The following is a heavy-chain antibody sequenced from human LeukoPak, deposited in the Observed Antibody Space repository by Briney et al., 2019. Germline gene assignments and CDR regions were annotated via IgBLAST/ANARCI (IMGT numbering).Heavy chain of an antibody. V-gene: IGHV3-7*03. CDR1: GFTFSGFW. CDR3: ARSSYSSSSSV. Sequence: GGSLRLSCAVSGFTFSGFWMSWSRQAPGKGLEWVASINSDGSEGYYADVVKGRFTISGDNAKNSLYLQINSLRAEDTAVYYCARSSYSSSSSVWGQGTMVTVSS. D-gene: IGHD6-6*01. J-gene: IGHJ3*01. CDR2: INSDGSEG.